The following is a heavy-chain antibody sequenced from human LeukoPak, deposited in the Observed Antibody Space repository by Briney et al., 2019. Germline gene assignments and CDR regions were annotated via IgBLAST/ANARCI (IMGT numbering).Heavy chain of an antibody. CDR2: INHSEST. Sequence: SETLSLTCAVYGGSFSGYYWSWIRQPPGKGLEWIGEINHSESTNYNPSLKSRVTISVDTSKNQFSLKLSSVTAADTAVYYCAIHCGGDCLFDYWGQGTLVTVSS. CDR3: AIHCGGDCLFDY. V-gene: IGHV4-34*01. D-gene: IGHD2-21*02. J-gene: IGHJ4*02. CDR1: GGSFSGYY.